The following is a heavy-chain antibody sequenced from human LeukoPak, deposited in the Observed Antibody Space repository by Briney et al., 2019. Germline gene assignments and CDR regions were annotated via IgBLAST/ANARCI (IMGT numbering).Heavy chain of an antibody. CDR3: ARGGWELVAAYFDY. D-gene: IGHD1-26*01. CDR2: INPNSGGT. CDR1: GYNFTDYY. V-gene: IGHV1-2*02. J-gene: IGHJ4*02. Sequence: GASVKVSCKASGYNFTDYYMHWVRQAPGQGLEWLGWINPNSGGTNFAQEFQGRATMTRDTSISTAYMELSRLRSDDTAVYYCARGGWELVAAYFDYWGQGTLVTVSS.